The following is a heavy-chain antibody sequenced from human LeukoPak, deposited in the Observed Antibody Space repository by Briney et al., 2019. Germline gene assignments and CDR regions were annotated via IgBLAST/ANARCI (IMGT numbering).Heavy chain of an antibody. CDR1: GFTFSNSG. CDR3: ARIYMKQASAS. D-gene: IGHD3-10*01. CDR2: ISGTGGRT. Sequence: GGSLRLSCAASGFTFSNSGMSWVRQAPGKGLEWVSGISGTGGRTYYADSVKGRFTISRDNSKNTLYLQMNSLRAEDTAVYYCARIYMKQASASWGQGTLVTVSS. J-gene: IGHJ5*02. V-gene: IGHV3-23*01.